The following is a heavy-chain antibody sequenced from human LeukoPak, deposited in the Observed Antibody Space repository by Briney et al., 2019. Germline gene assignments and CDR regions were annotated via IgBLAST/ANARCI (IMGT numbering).Heavy chain of an antibody. J-gene: IGHJ6*03. CDR3: ARNNMGYYYMDV. V-gene: IGHV4-38-2*02. Sequence: PSETLSLTCTVSGYSISSGYYWGWIRQPPGKGLEWIGSIYHSGSTSYNPSLKSRVTISVDTSKNQFSLKLSSVTAADTAVYYCARNNMGYYYMDVWGKGTTVTVSS. CDR1: GYSISSGYY. CDR2: IYHSGST. D-gene: IGHD1/OR15-1a*01.